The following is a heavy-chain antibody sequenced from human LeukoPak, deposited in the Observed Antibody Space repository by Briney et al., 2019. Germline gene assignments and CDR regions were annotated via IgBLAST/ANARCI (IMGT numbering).Heavy chain of an antibody. J-gene: IGHJ4*02. CDR2: IYYSGST. Sequence: SETLSLTCTVSGGSISSYYWSWLRQPPGKGLEWIGYIYYSGSTNYNPSLKSRVTISVDTSKNQFSLKLSSVTAADTAVYYCARAGYCSGGSCNGGVHDYWGQGTLVTVSS. D-gene: IGHD2-15*01. V-gene: IGHV4-59*01. CDR3: ARAGYCSGGSCNGGVHDY. CDR1: GGSISSYY.